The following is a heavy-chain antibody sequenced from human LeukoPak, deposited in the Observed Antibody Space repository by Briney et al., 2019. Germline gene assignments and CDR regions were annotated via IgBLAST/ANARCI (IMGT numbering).Heavy chain of an antibody. CDR2: IYYSGST. J-gene: IGHJ4*02. CDR1: GGSISSHY. CDR3: ASTGSSWSGDY. V-gene: IGHV4-59*11. D-gene: IGHD6-13*01. Sequence: SETLSLTCTVSGGSISSHYWSWIRQPPGKGLEWIRYIYYSGSTNYNPSLKSRVTISVDTSKNQFSLKLSSVTAADTAVYYCASTGSSWSGDYWGQGTLVTVSS.